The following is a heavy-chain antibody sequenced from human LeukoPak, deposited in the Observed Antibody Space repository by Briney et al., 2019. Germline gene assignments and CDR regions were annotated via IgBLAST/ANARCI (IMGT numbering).Heavy chain of an antibody. V-gene: IGHV4-59*12. CDR3: ARGPKRPGDSRYCSGGSCHLGHFDY. Sequence: SETLSLTCTVSGDSISGYYWTWIRQPPGKGLEWIGYIYYSGTTDYNPSLKSRVTISVDTSKNQFSLKLSSVTAADTAVYYGARGPKRPGDSRYCSGGSCHLGHFDYWGQGTLVTVSS. CDR2: IYYSGTT. J-gene: IGHJ4*02. D-gene: IGHD2-15*01. CDR1: GDSISGYY.